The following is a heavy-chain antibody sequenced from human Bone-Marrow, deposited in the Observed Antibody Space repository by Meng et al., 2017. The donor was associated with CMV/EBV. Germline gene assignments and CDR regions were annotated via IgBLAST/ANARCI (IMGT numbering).Heavy chain of an antibody. D-gene: IGHD3-10*01. Sequence: GESLKISCATSGFTFSNYWMNWVRQAPGKGLEWVANINPAGTVKHYVDSLKGRFTISRDNAKNSLYLQMTSLRADDTAMYYCARDYYASGSFDYWGQGTRVTVSS. J-gene: IGHJ4*02. CDR2: INPAGTVK. CDR3: ARDYYASGSFDY. V-gene: IGHV3-7*01. CDR1: GFTFSNYW.